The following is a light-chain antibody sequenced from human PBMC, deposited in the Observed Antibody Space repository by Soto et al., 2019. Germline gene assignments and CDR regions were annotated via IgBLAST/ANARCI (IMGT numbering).Light chain of an antibody. J-gene: IGKJ4*01. CDR2: GAS. CDR3: QQYGSSPLT. V-gene: IGKV3-20*01. CDR1: QSVSSSS. Sequence: EIVLTQSPGTLSLSPGERATLSCRASQSVSSSSLAWYQQKPGQAPRLLIYGASSRATGIPDRFSGSGSGTDFTLTISRLEPEDFAVYYCQQYGSSPLTFGGGTNVEIK.